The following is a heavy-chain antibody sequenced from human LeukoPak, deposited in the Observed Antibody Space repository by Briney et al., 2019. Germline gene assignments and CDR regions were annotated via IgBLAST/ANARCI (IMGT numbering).Heavy chain of an antibody. CDR1: GGSISSGSYY. Sequence: PSETLSLTCTVSGGSISSGSYYWSWIRQPAGKGLEWIGRIYTSGSTYYNPSLKSRVTISVDTSKNQFSLKLSSVTAADTAVYYCARRSSGWVYFDYWGQGTLVTVSS. CDR2: IYTSGST. V-gene: IGHV4-61*02. CDR3: ARRSSGWVYFDY. D-gene: IGHD6-19*01. J-gene: IGHJ4*02.